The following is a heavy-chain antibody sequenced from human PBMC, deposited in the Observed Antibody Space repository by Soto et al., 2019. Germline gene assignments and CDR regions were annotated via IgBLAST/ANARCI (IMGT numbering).Heavy chain of an antibody. CDR1: GFSLTTRGVG. J-gene: IGHJ5*02. CDR2: IYWDDDK. CDR3: AHIPNYYQYDWFDP. Sequence: QITLKESGPTLVKPTQTLTLTCTFSGFSLTTRGVGVGWIRQPPGKALECLALIYWDDDKRYSPSLQSRLSFTKLTRXNQVVLTMTNVDPVDTATYYCAHIPNYYQYDWFDPWGQGTLVSVSS. D-gene: IGHD3-16*01. V-gene: IGHV2-5*02.